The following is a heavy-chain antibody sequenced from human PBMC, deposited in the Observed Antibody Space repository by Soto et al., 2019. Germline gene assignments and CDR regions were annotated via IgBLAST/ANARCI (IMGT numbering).Heavy chain of an antibody. J-gene: IGHJ3*02. Sequence: GGSLRLSCAASGFTFSSYGMHWVRQAPGKGLEWVAVISYDGSNKYYADSVKGRFTISRDNSKNTLYLQMKSRRAEDTAVYYCAKEGSKAGAPLDIWGQGTMVTVSS. CDR1: GFTFSSYG. CDR2: ISYDGSNK. V-gene: IGHV3-30*18. D-gene: IGHD1-26*01. CDR3: AKEGSKAGAPLDI.